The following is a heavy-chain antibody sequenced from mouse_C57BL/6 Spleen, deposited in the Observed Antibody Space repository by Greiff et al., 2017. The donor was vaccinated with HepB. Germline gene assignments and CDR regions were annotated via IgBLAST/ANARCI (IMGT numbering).Heavy chain of an antibody. Sequence: EVKLVESGGGLVKPGGSLKLSCAASGFTFSDYGMHWVRQAPEKGLEWVAYISSGSSTIYYADTVKGRCTISRDNAKNTLFLQMTSLRSEDTAMYYCARGPSYYYGSSYYFDYWGQGTTLTVSS. V-gene: IGHV5-17*01. CDR3: ARGPSYYYGSSYYFDY. CDR1: GFTFSDYG. J-gene: IGHJ2*01. D-gene: IGHD1-1*01. CDR2: ISSGSSTI.